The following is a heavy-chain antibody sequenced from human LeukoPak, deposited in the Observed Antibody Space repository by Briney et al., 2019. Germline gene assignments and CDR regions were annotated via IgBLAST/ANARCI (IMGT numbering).Heavy chain of an antibody. Sequence: SVKVSCKASGGTFSSYAISWVRQAPGQGLEWMGGIIPIFGTANYAQKFQGRVTITADESTSTAYMELSSLRPEDTAVYYCARDYGDYRWDAFDIWGQGTMVTVSS. J-gene: IGHJ3*02. V-gene: IGHV1-69*13. CDR2: IIPIFGTA. CDR1: GGTFSSYA. D-gene: IGHD4-17*01. CDR3: ARDYGDYRWDAFDI.